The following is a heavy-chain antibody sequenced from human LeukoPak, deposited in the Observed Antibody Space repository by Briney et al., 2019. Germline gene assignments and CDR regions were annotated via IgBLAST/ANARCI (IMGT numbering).Heavy chain of an antibody. CDR2: VYPSNPET. J-gene: IGHJ4*02. Sequence: GESLKLSCKGSGYRFTEYWIAWVRQMPGKGLEWMGIVYPSNPETRYSPSFQGQVTISADKSISTAYLQWSSLEASDTAMYFCARHRYSGSDTQGFDSWGQGTLVTVSS. V-gene: IGHV5-51*01. CDR3: ARHRYSGSDTQGFDS. D-gene: IGHD5-12*01. CDR1: GYRFTEYW.